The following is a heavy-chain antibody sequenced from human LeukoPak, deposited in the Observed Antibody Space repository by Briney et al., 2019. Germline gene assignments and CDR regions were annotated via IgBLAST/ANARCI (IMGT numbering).Heavy chain of an antibody. CDR1: GFTFDDYA. Sequence: GGSLRLSCAASGFTFDDYAMHWVRQAPGKGLEWVSLISWDGGSTYYADSVKGRFTISRDNSKNSLYLQMNSLRAEDTALYYCARRPGRSAQGGAFDYWGQGSRVTVSS. V-gene: IGHV3-43D*03. CDR2: ISWDGGST. J-gene: IGHJ4*02. D-gene: IGHD2-15*01. CDR3: ARRPGRSAQGGAFDY.